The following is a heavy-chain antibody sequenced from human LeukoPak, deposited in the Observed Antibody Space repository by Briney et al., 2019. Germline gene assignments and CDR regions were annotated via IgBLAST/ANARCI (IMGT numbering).Heavy chain of an antibody. CDR1: GLKFSDAW. D-gene: IGHD1-26*01. J-gene: IGHJ6*02. CDR3: KWERSVYYGMDV. V-gene: IGHV3-15*01. Sequence: GGSLRLSCVVSGLKFSDAWVTRVRQAPGKGLEWVGRIKRGGTTDYAAPVNGRFTISRDDSKNTIYLQVNSLKIEDTAVYYCKWERSVYYGMDVWGQGTTVTVSS. CDR2: IKRGGTT.